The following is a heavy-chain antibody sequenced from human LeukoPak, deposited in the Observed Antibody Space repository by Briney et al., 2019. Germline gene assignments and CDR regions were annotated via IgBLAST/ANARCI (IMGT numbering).Heavy chain of an antibody. CDR1: GGSISSYY. Sequence: SETLSLTCTVSGGSISSYYWSWIRQPPGKGLEWIGYIYYSGSTNYNPSLKSRVTISVDTSKNQFSLKLSSVTAADTAVYYCARMSSSGDFDYWGQGTLVTVPS. V-gene: IGHV4-59*01. CDR2: IYYSGST. CDR3: ARMSSSGDFDY. D-gene: IGHD6-13*01. J-gene: IGHJ4*02.